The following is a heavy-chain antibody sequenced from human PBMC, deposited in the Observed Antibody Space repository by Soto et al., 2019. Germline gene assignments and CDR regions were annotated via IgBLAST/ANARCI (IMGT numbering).Heavy chain of an antibody. CDR1: GGTFTTYT. CDR2: IIPVFGLA. D-gene: IGHD2-21*01. J-gene: IGHJ4*02. Sequence: QVQLVQSGAEVKKPGSSVKVSCQVSGGTFTTYTVTWVRQAPGQGLEWMGRIIPVFGLANPAQKFQDRVTITADKSTNTAFMEITSLRSDDTAVYYCIFDVLTGVVYFDYWGQGTLVTVSS. CDR3: IFDVLTGVVYFDY. V-gene: IGHV1-69*02.